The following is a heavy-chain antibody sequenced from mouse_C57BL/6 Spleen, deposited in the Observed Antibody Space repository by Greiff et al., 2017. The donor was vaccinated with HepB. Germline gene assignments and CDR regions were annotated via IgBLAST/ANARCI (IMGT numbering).Heavy chain of an antibody. J-gene: IGHJ4*01. CDR3: ARTGLRGYAMDY. V-gene: IGHV1-82*01. D-gene: IGHD1-1*01. CDR2: LYPGDGDT. CDR1: GYAFSSSW. Sequence: QVQLQQSGPELVKPGASVKISCKASGYAFSSSWMNWVKQRPGKGLEWIGRLYPGDGDTNYNGKFKGKATLTADKSSSTAYMKLSSLTSEDSAVYFCARTGLRGYAMDYWGQGTSVTVSS.